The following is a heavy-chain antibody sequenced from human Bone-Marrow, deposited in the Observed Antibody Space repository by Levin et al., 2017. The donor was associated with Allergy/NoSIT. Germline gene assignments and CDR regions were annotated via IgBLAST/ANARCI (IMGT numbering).Heavy chain of an antibody. V-gene: IGHV3-7*01. CDR2: TKEDGSEE. CDR3: ARNGGPGTVDL. CDR1: GFTFSDYW. D-gene: IGHD6-13*01. J-gene: IGHJ5*02. Sequence: GGSLRLSCAASGFTFSDYWMSWVRQAPGKGLEWVANTKEDGSEEYYVDSVKGRFTISRDNAKNSLYLQMNSLRGEDTALYYCARNGGPGTVDLWGQGTLVTVSS.